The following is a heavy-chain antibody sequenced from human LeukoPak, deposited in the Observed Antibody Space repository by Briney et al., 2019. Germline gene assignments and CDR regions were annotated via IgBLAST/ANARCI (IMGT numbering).Heavy chain of an antibody. CDR1: GGTFSSYS. CDR2: IIPIFGTA. CDR3: AGSIWFGEFNAEVVFDY. J-gene: IGHJ4*02. Sequence: SVKVSCKASGGTFSSYSISWVRQAPGQGLEWMGGIIPIFGTANYAQKFQGRVTITTDESTSTAYMELSSLRSEDTAVYYCAGSIWFGEFNAEVVFDYWGQGTLVTVSS. D-gene: IGHD3-10*01. V-gene: IGHV1-69*05.